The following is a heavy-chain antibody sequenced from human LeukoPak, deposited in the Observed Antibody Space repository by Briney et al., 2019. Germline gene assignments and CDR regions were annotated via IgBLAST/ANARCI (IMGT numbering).Heavy chain of an antibody. CDR1: GDSVSSNSAA. CDR2: TYYRSKWYN. J-gene: IGHJ4*02. CDR3: ARGNAPLDY. D-gene: IGHD1-1*01. Sequence: SQTLSLTCAISGDSVSSNSAAWNWIGQSPSRGLEWPGRTYYRSKWYNDYAISVKSRITINPDTSKNQFSLRLNSVTPEDTAVYYCARGNAPLDYWGQGTLVTVSS. V-gene: IGHV6-1*01.